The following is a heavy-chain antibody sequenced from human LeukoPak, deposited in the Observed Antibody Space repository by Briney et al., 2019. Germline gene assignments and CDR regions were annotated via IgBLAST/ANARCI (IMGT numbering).Heavy chain of an antibody. CDR1: GFTFSSYG. CDR2: IWYDGSNK. Sequence: PGGSLRLSCAASGFTFSSYGMHWVRQAPGKGLEWVAVIWYDGSNKYYADSVKGRFTISRDNSKNTLYLQMNSLRAEDTVAYYCARDVGLELRFYDYWGQGTLVTVSS. D-gene: IGHD1-7*01. CDR3: ARDVGLELRFYDY. V-gene: IGHV3-33*01. J-gene: IGHJ4*02.